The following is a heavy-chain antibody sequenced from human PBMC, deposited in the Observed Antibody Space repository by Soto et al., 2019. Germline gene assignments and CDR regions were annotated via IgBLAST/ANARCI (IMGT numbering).Heavy chain of an antibody. CDR3: ARQWLSYFDY. CDR1: GGSFSGYY. Sequence: SAPLSLTCAVYGGSFSGYYWSWIRQPPGKGLEWIGEINHSGSTNYNPSLKSRVTISVDTSKNQFSLKLSSVTAADTAVYYCARQWLSYFDYWGQGTLVTVS. V-gene: IGHV4-34*01. J-gene: IGHJ4*02. CDR2: INHSGST. D-gene: IGHD5-12*01.